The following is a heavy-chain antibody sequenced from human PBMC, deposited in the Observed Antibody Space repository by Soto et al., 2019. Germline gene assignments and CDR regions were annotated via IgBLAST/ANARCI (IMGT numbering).Heavy chain of an antibody. CDR1: GFTFSSYA. CDR2: ISGSGGST. Sequence: EVQLLESGGGLVQPGGSLRLSCAASGFTFSSYAMSWVRQAPGKGLEWVPAISGSGGSTYYADSVKGRFTISRDNSKNTLYLQMNSLRAEDTAVYYCAKGIYSGYGPFDYWGQGTLVTVSS. V-gene: IGHV3-23*01. D-gene: IGHD5-12*01. J-gene: IGHJ4*02. CDR3: AKGIYSGYGPFDY.